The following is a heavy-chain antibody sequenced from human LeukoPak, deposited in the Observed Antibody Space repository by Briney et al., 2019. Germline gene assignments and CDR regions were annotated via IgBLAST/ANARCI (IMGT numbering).Heavy chain of an antibody. Sequence: GGSLRLSCAASGFTFSTYWMHWVRQAPGKGLVWVSRVNGDGSSTNYADSVKGRFTISRDNAKNSLYLHMNSLRDEDPAVYYCARDLGNSGYGCDYWGQGTLVTVSS. D-gene: IGHD5-12*01. CDR2: VNGDGSST. CDR3: ARDLGNSGYGCDY. V-gene: IGHV3-74*01. J-gene: IGHJ4*02. CDR1: GFTFSTYW.